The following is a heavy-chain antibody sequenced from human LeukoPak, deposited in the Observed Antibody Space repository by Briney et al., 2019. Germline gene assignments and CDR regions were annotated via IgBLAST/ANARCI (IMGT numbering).Heavy chain of an antibody. CDR2: IYSGGTT. J-gene: IGHJ6*02. CDR3: ARDPVGAIGYGMDV. D-gene: IGHD1-26*01. Sequence: GGSLRLSCAASGFTVSSNYMSWVRQAPGKGLEWVSVIYSGGTTYYADSVKGRFTISRDTSKNTLYLQMNSLRAEDTAVYYCARDPVGAIGYGMDVWGQGTTVTVSS. CDR1: GFTVSSNY. V-gene: IGHV3-66*01.